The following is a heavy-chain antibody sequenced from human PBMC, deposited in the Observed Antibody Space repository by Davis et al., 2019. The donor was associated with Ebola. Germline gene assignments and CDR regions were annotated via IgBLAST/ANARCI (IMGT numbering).Heavy chain of an antibody. CDR3: AANDFWSGYYYYYMDV. CDR1: GYTFTSYG. Sequence: ASVTVSCKASGYTFTSYGISWVRQAPGQGLEWMGWISAYNGNTNYAQKLQGRVTMTTDTSTSTAYIELSSLRSEDTAVYYCAANDFWSGYYYYYMDVWGKGTTVTVSS. V-gene: IGHV1-18*04. J-gene: IGHJ6*03. D-gene: IGHD3-3*01. CDR2: ISAYNGNT.